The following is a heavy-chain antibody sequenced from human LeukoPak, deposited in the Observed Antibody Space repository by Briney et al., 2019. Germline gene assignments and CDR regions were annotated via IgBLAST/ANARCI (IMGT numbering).Heavy chain of an antibody. CDR1: GGSISSSSYY. D-gene: IGHD2-21*01. J-gene: IGHJ2*01. CDR3: AREGIAEPDWYFDL. V-gene: IGHV4-39*02. CDR2: IYYSGST. Sequence: SEALSLTCTVSGGSISSSSYYWGWIRQPPGKGLEWIGSIYYSGSTFYNPSLKSRVTISVDTSKNQFSLKLSSVTAADTAVYYCAREGIAEPDWYFDLWGRGTLVTVSS.